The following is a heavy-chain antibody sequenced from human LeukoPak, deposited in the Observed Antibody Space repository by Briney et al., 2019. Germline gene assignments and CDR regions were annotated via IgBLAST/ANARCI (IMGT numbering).Heavy chain of an antibody. V-gene: IGHV4-61*02. Sequence: SETLSLTCTVSGGSISSGSYYWSWIRQPAGKGLEWIGRIYTSGSTNYNPSLKSRVTISVDTSKNQFSLKLSSVTAADTAVYYCARLGREYYYGSGSYYPTPHVDYWGQGTLVTVSS. D-gene: IGHD3-10*01. CDR1: GGSISSGSYY. CDR2: IYTSGST. CDR3: ARLGREYYYGSGSYYPTPHVDY. J-gene: IGHJ4*02.